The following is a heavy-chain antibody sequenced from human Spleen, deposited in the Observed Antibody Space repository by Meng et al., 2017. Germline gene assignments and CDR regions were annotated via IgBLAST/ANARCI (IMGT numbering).Heavy chain of an antibody. D-gene: IGHD3-10*01. V-gene: IGHV1-18*01. CDR1: GGTFSSYV. CDR3: VRGTPGRSYCDY. J-gene: IGHJ4*02. Sequence: QVQLVQSGAEVKKPGASVKVSCKASGGTFSSYVSSWVRQAPGQGLEWMGWFVNYRDTYPAPKFQHRVTMTTDTLTNTVFMELRSLTPDDTAVYYCVRGTPGRSYCDYWGQGTLVTVSS. CDR2: FVNYRDT.